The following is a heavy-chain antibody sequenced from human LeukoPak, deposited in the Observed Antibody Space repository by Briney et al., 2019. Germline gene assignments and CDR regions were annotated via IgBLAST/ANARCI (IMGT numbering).Heavy chain of an antibody. V-gene: IGHV3-33*01. CDR2: IWYDGSNK. D-gene: IGHD2-21*02. CDR1: GFTFSSYG. CDR3: ARDRLRGGDWYYFDY. J-gene: IGHJ4*02. Sequence: GGSLRLSCAASGFTFSSYGMHWVRQAPGKGLEWVAVIWYDGSNKYYADSVKGRFTISRDNSKNTLYLQMNSLRAEDTAVYYCARDRLRGGDWYYFDYWGQGTLVTVSS.